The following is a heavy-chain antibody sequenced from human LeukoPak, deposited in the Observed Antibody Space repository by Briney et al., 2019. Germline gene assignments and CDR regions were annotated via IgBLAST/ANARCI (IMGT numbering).Heavy chain of an antibody. J-gene: IGHJ4*02. CDR3: ARRGSSIFGVARLDY. D-gene: IGHD3-3*01. CDR1: GGSFSGYY. Sequence: PSETLSLTCAVYGGSFSGYYWSWIRQPPGKGLEWIGEINHSRSTNYNPSLKSRVTISVDTSKNQFSLKLSSVAAADTAVYYCARRGSSIFGVARLDYWGQGTLVTVSS. CDR2: INHSRST. V-gene: IGHV4-34*01.